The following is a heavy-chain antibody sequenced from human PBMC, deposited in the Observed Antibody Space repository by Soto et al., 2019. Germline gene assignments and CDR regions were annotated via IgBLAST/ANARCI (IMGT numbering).Heavy chain of an antibody. V-gene: IGHV4-59*11. CDR1: GGSMSSHY. Sequence: SETLSLTCTVSGGSMSSHYWTWLRQPPGKGLEWIGYISYSGSTYYNPSLKSRVTISADTSRNQFSLKLSSVIAADTAVYYCARADPDASVGYWGQGILVTVS. CDR2: ISYSGST. D-gene: IGHD3-16*01. J-gene: IGHJ4*02. CDR3: ARADPDASVGY.